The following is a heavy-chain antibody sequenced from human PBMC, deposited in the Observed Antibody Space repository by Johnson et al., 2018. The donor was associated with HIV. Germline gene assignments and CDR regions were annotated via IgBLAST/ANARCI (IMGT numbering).Heavy chain of an antibody. J-gene: IGHJ3*02. D-gene: IGHD1-26*01. CDR2: IGTAGDT. Sequence: MQLVESGGGLVQPGGSLRLSCAASGFTFSSYDMHWVRQATGKGLEWVSAIGTAGDTYYPGSVKGRFTISRDNAKNSLDLQMNSLRAEDTAVYYCARDRGYSGSYFGAFDIWGQGTMVTVSS. CDR1: GFTFSSYD. V-gene: IGHV3-13*01. CDR3: ARDRGYSGSYFGAFDI.